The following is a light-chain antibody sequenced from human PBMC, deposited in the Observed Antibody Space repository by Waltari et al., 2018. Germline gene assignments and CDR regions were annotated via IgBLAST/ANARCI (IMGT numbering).Light chain of an antibody. V-gene: IGKV3-15*01. CDR3: QQYNDWKT. CDR1: QRVSSK. CDR2: GAS. J-gene: IGKJ1*01. Sequence: EILMTQSPATLSVSPGERATLSCRASQRVSSKLAWYQQKPGQAPRLLIYGASTRATGIPARFSGSGSGTEFTLSISSLQSEDFAVYYCQQYNDWKTFGQGTKVEIK.